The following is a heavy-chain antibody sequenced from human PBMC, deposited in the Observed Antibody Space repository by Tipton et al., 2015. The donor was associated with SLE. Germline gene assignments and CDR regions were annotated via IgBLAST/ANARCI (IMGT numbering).Heavy chain of an antibody. CDR3: ARPIDYSSSWTDAFDI. Sequence: TLSLTCTVSGGSISSHYWSWIRQPPGKGLERIGRIYTSGSTNYNPSLKSRVTMSVDTSKNQFSLKLSSVTAADTAVYYCARPIDYSSSWTDAFDIWGQGTMVTVSS. CDR2: IYTSGST. D-gene: IGHD6-13*01. J-gene: IGHJ3*02. CDR1: GGSISSHY. V-gene: IGHV4-4*07.